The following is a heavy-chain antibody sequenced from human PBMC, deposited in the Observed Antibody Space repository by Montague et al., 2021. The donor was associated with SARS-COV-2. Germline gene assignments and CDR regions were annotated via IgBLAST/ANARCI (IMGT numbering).Heavy chain of an antibody. V-gene: IGHV4-39*07. CDR1: GGSISSSSYY. D-gene: IGHD1-20*01. CDR2: IYYSGST. J-gene: IGHJ6*02. CDR3: ARDQGYNWNYYYYYGMDV. Sequence: SETLSLTCTVSGGSISSSSYYWGWIRQPPGKGLEWIGSIYYSGSTYYNPSLKSRVTISVDTSKNQFSLKLSPVTAADTAVYYCARDQGYNWNYYYYYGMDVWGQGTPVTVSS.